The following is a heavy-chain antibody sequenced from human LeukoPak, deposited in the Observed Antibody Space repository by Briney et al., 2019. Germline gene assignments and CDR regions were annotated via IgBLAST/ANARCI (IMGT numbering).Heavy chain of an antibody. Sequence: PGGSLRLSCAASGFTFSDYSMNWVRQAPGKGLEWISYIGISSGNTKYADSVKGRFTISGDNAKSSLYLQMDSLRVEDTAVYYCARDHNHGFGNWGQGTLVNGSS. CDR1: GFTFSDYS. V-gene: IGHV3-48*04. D-gene: IGHD1-14*01. CDR2: IGISSGNT. J-gene: IGHJ4*02. CDR3: ARDHNHGFGN.